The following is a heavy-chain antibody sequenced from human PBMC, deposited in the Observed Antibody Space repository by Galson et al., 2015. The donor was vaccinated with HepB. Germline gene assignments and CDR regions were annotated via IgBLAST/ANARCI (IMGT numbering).Heavy chain of an antibody. CDR1: GLAFSSYS. D-gene: IGHD6-13*01. J-gene: IGHJ3*02. CDR3: ARDGQELQQLVLFHAFDI. Sequence: SLRLSCAASGLAFSSYSMNWVRQAPGKGLEWVSSISSSSSYIYYADSVKGRFTISRDNAKNSLYLQMNSLRAEDTAVYYCARDGQELQQLVLFHAFDIWGQGTMVTVSS. V-gene: IGHV3-21*01. CDR2: ISSSSSYI.